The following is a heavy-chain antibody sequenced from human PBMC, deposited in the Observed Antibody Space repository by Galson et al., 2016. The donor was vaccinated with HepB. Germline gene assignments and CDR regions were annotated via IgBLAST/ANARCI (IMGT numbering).Heavy chain of an antibody. V-gene: IGHV1-18*01. D-gene: IGHD1-1*01. CDR3: ARVGRSTGTTADL. CDR2: ISPYNGDR. J-gene: IGHJ5*02. Sequence: SVKVSCKASGFSFSSYGIGWVRQAPGQGLEWMGWISPYNGDRNYAQNLQDRVTMTPDISTATAYMELRSLRSDDTAIYYCARVGRSTGTTADLWGQGTLVTVSS. CDR1: GFSFSSYG.